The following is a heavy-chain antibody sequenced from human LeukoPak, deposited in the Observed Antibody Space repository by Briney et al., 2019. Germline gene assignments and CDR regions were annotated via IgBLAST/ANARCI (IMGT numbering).Heavy chain of an antibody. J-gene: IGHJ4*02. V-gene: IGHV3-21*01. D-gene: IGHD3-22*01. CDR3: ARALHDSSGYYFDY. CDR2: ISNSSPNI. CDR1: GFTFISYS. Sequence: GGSLRLSCAASGFTFISYSMNWVRQAPGKGLEWVSSISNSSPNIYYADSVKGRFTISRDSAKDSLFLQMNSLGAEDTAVYYCARALHDSSGYYFDYWGQGTLVTVSS.